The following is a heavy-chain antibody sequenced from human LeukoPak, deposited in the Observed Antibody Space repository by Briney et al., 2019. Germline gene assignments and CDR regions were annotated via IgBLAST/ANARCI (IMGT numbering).Heavy chain of an antibody. V-gene: IGHV3-21*01. CDR1: GFTFSSYS. D-gene: IGHD3-10*01. CDR3: ATHPKVGSGSQKGLDY. Sequence: GGALRLSCAASGFTFSSYSMNWVRQAPGKGLEWVSSISSSSSYIYYADSVKGRFTISIDNAKNSLYLQMNSLRAEHTAVYYCATHPKVGSGSQKGLDYWGQGTLVAVSS. J-gene: IGHJ4*02. CDR2: ISSSSSYI.